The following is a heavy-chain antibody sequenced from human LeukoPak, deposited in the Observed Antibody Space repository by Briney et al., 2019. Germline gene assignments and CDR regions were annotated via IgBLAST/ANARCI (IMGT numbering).Heavy chain of an antibody. CDR1: GYSFTSYW. Sequence: GESLKVSCKASGYSFTSYWIGWVRQMPGKGLEWMGIIDPSDSETRYTPSFQGQVTISVDKSLTTADLQWNSLKASDTAMYYCARQTAMGRSGDYWGQGTLVTVSS. J-gene: IGHJ4*02. V-gene: IGHV5-51*01. CDR2: IDPSDSET. D-gene: IGHD5-18*01. CDR3: ARQTAMGRSGDY.